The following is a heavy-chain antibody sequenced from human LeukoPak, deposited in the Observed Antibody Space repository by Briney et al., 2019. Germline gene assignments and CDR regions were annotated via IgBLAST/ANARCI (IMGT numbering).Heavy chain of an antibody. D-gene: IGHD3-22*01. CDR1: GGTFSSYA. J-gene: IGHJ4*02. CDR3: ARDGAYDSSGYPVY. Sequence: ASVKVSCKASGGTFSSYAISWVRQAPGQGLEWMGRIIPILGIANYAQKFQGRVTITADKSTSTAYMELNSLRSEDTAVYYCARDGAYDSSGYPVYWGQGTLVTVSS. V-gene: IGHV1-69*04. CDR2: IIPILGIA.